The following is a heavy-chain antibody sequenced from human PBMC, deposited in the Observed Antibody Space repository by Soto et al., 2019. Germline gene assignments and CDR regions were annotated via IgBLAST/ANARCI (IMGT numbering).Heavy chain of an antibody. CDR2: INHSGST. D-gene: IGHD2-2*01. J-gene: IGHJ4*02. CDR1: GGSFSGYY. CDR3: ARVRYCSSTSCYSPRYYFDY. Sequence: NPSETLSLTCAVYGGSFSGYYWSWIRQPPGKGLEWIGEINHSGSTNYNPSLKSRVTISVDTSKNQFSLKLSSVTAADTAVYYCARVRYCSSTSCYSPRYYFDYWGQGTLVTVSS. V-gene: IGHV4-34*01.